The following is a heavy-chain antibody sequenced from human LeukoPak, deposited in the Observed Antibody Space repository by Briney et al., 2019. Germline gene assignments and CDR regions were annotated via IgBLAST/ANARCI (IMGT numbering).Heavy chain of an antibody. CDR2: ISSIGSTI. J-gene: IGHJ4*02. CDR3: ARGRALYYYDSSGYYY. V-gene: IGHV3-48*03. D-gene: IGHD3-22*01. Sequence: GGSLRLSCAASGFTFSSYEMNWVRQAPGKGLEWVSYISSIGSTIYYADSVKGRFSISRDNAKNSLYLQMNSLRAEDTAVYYCARGRALYYYDSSGYYYWGQGTLVTVSS. CDR1: GFTFSSYE.